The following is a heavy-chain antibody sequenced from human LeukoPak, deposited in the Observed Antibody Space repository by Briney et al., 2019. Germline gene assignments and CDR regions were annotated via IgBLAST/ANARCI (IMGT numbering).Heavy chain of an antibody. J-gene: IGHJ4*02. D-gene: IGHD3-22*01. CDR2: INVKTSAT. V-gene: IGHV1-2*02. Sequence: ASVKVSCKASGDTFTGYYMHWVRLAPGQGLEWIGWINVKTSATNYAQKFQGRVTMARDTSIRTVYMELSSLRSDDTTLYYCARDSGYPYYFDFWGRGTLVTVSS. CDR1: GDTFTGYY. CDR3: ARDSGYPYYFDF.